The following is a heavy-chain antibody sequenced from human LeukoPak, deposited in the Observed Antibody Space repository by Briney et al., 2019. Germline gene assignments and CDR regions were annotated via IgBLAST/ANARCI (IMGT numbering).Heavy chain of an antibody. Sequence: ASVKVSCKASGGTFSSYAIIWVRQAPGQGLEWMGGIIPIFGTANYAQKFQGRVTITTDESTSTAYMELSSLRSEDTAVYYCARDPNSYYDSSGYFDYWGQGTLVTVSS. J-gene: IGHJ4*02. CDR3: ARDPNSYYDSSGYFDY. CDR1: GGTFSSYA. CDR2: IIPIFGTA. D-gene: IGHD3-22*01. V-gene: IGHV1-69*05.